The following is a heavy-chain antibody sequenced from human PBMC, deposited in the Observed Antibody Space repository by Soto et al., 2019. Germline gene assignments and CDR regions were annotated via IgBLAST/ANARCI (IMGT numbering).Heavy chain of an antibody. D-gene: IGHD2-15*01. CDR1: GYTFTSYG. CDR3: ASGYCSGGSCYARDWFDL. CDR2: ISAYNGNT. J-gene: IGHJ5*02. Sequence: ASVKVSCKASGYTFTSYGISWVRQAPGQGLEWMGWISAYNGNTNYAQKLQGRVTMTTDTSTSTAYMELRSLRSDDTAVYYCASGYCSGGSCYARDWFDLWGQGTLVTVSS. V-gene: IGHV1-18*01.